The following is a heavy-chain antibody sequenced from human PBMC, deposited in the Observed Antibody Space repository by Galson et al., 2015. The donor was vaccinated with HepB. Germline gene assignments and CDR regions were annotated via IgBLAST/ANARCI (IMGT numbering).Heavy chain of an antibody. CDR2: ISSSGSYI. CDR1: VFSFSNYA. V-gene: IGHV3-21*01. D-gene: IGHD3-10*01. J-gene: IGHJ4*02. Sequence: SLRLSCAASVFSFSNYAMNWVRQAPGKGLEWVSSISSSGSYIYYADSVKGRFTISRDNAKNSLYLQMNSLRAEDTAVYYCARVSPMVRGVLFDYWGQGTLVTVSS. CDR3: ARVSPMVRGVLFDY.